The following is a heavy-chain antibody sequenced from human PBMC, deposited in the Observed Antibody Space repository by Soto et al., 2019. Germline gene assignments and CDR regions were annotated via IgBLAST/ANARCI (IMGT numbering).Heavy chain of an antibody. CDR1: GFTFSSYA. Sequence: RLSCAASGFTFSSYAMNWVRQAPGKGLEWVSAISASGGNTYYADSVKGRFTISRDNSRNTLYLQMNSLRAEGTAVYYCAKMAAASGGYFDYWGQGTLVTGSP. CDR2: ISASGGNT. CDR3: AKMAAASGGYFDY. J-gene: IGHJ4*02. D-gene: IGHD2-15*01. V-gene: IGHV3-23*01.